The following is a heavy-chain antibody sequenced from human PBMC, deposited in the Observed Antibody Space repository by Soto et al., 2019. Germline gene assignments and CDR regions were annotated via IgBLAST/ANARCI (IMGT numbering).Heavy chain of an antibody. CDR1: GGSFSGYY. D-gene: IGHD3-3*01. V-gene: IGHV4-34*01. Sequence: QVQLQHGGAGLLKPSETLSLTCAVYGGSFSGYYWSWIRQPPGKGLEWIGEINHSGSTNYNPSLKRRVPISVDTSKNQFSLKLSSVTAADTAVYYCARCASYYDFWSGYYRGAFDICGQGTMVTVAS. CDR2: INHSGST. J-gene: IGHJ3*02. CDR3: ARCASYYDFWSGYYRGAFDI.